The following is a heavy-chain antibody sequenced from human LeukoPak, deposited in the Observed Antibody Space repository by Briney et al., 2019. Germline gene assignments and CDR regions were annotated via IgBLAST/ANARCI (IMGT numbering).Heavy chain of an antibody. Sequence: SEGSLRLSCAASGFPFNSHWMSWVPQAPGKGLEWVANIKEDGSEKTYVDSVKGRFTISRDNAKNSVYLQMNSLRVEDTAVYYCAAAPNSKYFDYWGQGNLVTVS. D-gene: IGHD2-8*01. CDR3: AAAPNSKYFDY. V-gene: IGHV3-7*01. CDR2: IKEDGSEK. CDR1: GFPFNSHW. J-gene: IGHJ4*02.